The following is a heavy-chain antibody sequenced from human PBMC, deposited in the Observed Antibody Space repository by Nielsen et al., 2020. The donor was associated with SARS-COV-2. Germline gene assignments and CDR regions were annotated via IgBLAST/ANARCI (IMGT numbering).Heavy chain of an antibody. D-gene: IGHD1-1*01. CDR1: GYTFTGYY. CDR2: INPNSGGT. CDR3: ARWDDRGGYYYGMDV. V-gene: IGHV1-2*04. J-gene: IGHJ6*02. Sequence: ASVKVSCKASGYTFTGYYMHWVRQAPGQGLEWMGWINPNSGGTNYAQKFQGWVTMTRDTSISTAYMELSRLRSEDTAVYYCARWDDRGGYYYGMDVWGQGTTVTVSS.